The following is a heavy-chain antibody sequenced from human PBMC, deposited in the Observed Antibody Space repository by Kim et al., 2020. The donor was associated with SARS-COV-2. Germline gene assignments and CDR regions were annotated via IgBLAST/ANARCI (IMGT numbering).Heavy chain of an antibody. CDR1: GGSFSGYY. V-gene: IGHV4-34*01. D-gene: IGHD3-10*01. CDR3: ARMGYYGSGI. J-gene: IGHJ3*02. CDR2: INHSGST. Sequence: SETLSLTCAVYGGSFSGYYWSWIRQPPGKGLEWIGEINHSGSTNYNPSLKSRVTISVDTSKNQFSLKLSSVTAADTAVYYCARMGYYGSGIWGQGTMVTV.